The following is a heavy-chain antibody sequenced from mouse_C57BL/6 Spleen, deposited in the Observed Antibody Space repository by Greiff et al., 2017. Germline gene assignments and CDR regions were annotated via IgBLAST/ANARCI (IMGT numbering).Heavy chain of an antibody. CDR2: IHPNSGRT. J-gene: IGHJ4*01. CDR1: GYTFTSYW. Sequence: QVQLQQPGAELVKPGASVKLSCKASGYTFTSYWMHWVKQRPGQGLEWIGMIHPNSGRTNYNEKFKSKDTLTVDKSSSTAYMQLSSLTSEDSAVYYCAIEVSYYCSSLYYAMDYWGQGTSVTVSS. D-gene: IGHD1-1*01. V-gene: IGHV1-64*01. CDR3: AIEVSYYCSSLYYAMDY.